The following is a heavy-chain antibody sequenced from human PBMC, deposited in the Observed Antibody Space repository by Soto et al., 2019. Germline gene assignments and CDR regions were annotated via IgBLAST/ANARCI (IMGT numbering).Heavy chain of an antibody. CDR1: GGSISGGVGGLYY. CDR3: AREVIPLTIDCYFDL. D-gene: IGHD2-21*01. CDR2: IYDSGNT. Sequence: QLQLRESGPGLVKPSETLSLTCTVSGGSISGGVGGLYYWSWIRQPPGKGLECIGYIYDSGNTYLNPDRKSRVTISVDASKNQCSMRLSSVTAADTAVYYCAREVIPLTIDCYFDLWGRGTVVTVSS. V-gene: IGHV4-30-4*01. J-gene: IGHJ2*01.